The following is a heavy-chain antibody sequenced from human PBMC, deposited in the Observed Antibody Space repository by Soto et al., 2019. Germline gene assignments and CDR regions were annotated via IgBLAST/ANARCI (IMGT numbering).Heavy chain of an antibody. Sequence: SDTLSLTCAVSGGSISSNNWWSWLRQPPGKGLEWIGEINHSGSTNYNPSLISLVTLSVDKSKNQFSLKLSSVAAADTAVDYCARAGGSWHEYCFYDWGQGPLVTVSS. V-gene: IGHV4-4*02. CDR2: INHSGST. D-gene: IGHD6-13*01. CDR1: GGSISSNNW. CDR3: ARAGGSWHEYCFYD. J-gene: IGHJ4*02.